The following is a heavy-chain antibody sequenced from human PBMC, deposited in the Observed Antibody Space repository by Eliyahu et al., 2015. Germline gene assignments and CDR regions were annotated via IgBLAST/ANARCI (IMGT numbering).Heavy chain of an antibody. V-gene: IGHV4-34*01. J-gene: IGHJ4*02. CDR1: GGSFXGYY. Sequence: QVQLQQWGAGLLKPSETLSLTCXVHGGSFXGYYWSWIRQPPGKGLEWIGEINHSGSTNYNPSLKSRVTISVDTSKNQFSLKLSSVTAADTAVYYCARVRSYYGSGSYIDYWGQGTLVTVSS. CDR2: INHSGST. CDR3: ARVRSYYGSGSYIDY. D-gene: IGHD3-10*01.